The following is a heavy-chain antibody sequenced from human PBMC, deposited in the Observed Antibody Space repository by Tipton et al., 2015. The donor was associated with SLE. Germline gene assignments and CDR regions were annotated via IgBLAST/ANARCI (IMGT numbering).Heavy chain of an antibody. V-gene: IGHV4-39*01. D-gene: IGHD1-14*01. J-gene: IGHJ5*02. CDR1: GGSISSSSYY. Sequence: TLSLTCTVSGGSISSSSYYWGWIRQPPGKGLEWIGSIYYSGTTYYNPSFKSRVTISIDMSKNQFSLRVSSVTAADTAFYYCARHGWTERWFDPWAWEPWSPSPQ. CDR2: IYYSGTT. CDR3: ARHGWTERWFDP.